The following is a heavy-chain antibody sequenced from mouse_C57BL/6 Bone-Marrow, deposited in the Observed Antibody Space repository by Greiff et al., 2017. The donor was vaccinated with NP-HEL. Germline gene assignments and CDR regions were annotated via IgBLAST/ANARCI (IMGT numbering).Heavy chain of an antibody. CDR3: ARQGGYYGSSRYFDY. CDR2: ISNGGGST. D-gene: IGHD1-1*01. CDR1: GFTFSDYY. Sequence: EVQVVESGGGLVQPGGSLKLSCAASGFTFSDYYMYWVRQTPEKRLEWVAYISNGGGSTYYPDTVKGRFTISRDNAKNTLYLQMSRLKSEDTAMYYCARQGGYYGSSRYFDYWGQGTTLTVSS. V-gene: IGHV5-12*01. J-gene: IGHJ2*01.